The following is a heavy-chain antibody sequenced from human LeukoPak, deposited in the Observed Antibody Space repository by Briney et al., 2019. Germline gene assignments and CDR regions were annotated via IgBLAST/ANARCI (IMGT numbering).Heavy chain of an antibody. J-gene: IGHJ4*02. CDR3: ARDFRLYDSSGYENDY. CDR1: GYTFTGYY. CDR2: INPNSGGT. D-gene: IGHD3-22*01. V-gene: IGHV1-2*02. Sequence: ASVKVSCKASGYTFTGYYMHWVRQAPGQGLEWMGWINPNSGGTNYAQKFQGRVTMTRDTSISTAYMELSRLRSDDTAVYYCARDFRLYDSSGYENDYWGQGTLVTVSS.